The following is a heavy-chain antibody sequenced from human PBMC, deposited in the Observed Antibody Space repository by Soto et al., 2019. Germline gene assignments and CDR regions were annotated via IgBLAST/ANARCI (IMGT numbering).Heavy chain of an antibody. CDR1: GYTFTSYG. Sequence: QVQLVQSGAEVKKPGASVKVSCKASGYTFTSYGISWVRQAPGQGLEWMGWISAYNGNTNYAQKLQGRVTMTTDTSTSTAYLELRSLSSDDTAVYYCARRSYYDFWSGYYPPYYYYYYMDVWGRGTTVTVSS. J-gene: IGHJ6*03. CDR3: ARRSYYDFWSGYYPPYYYYYYMDV. CDR2: ISAYNGNT. D-gene: IGHD3-3*01. V-gene: IGHV1-18*01.